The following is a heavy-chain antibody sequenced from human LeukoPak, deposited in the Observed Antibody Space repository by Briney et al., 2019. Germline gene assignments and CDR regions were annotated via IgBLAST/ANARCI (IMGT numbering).Heavy chain of an antibody. V-gene: IGHV3-23*01. J-gene: IGHJ4*02. CDR2: MSAYNDRT. D-gene: IGHD3-9*01. Sequence: GGSLRLSCAASGFTCSNTARSWVRQTPAKGLEWVATMSAYNDRTHYADSVRGRFTVSRDNSKNTLSLQMNSLREDDTAVYYCAQELSDIFVVRTDSWGQGTLVTVSS. CDR3: AQELSDIFVVRTDS. CDR1: GFTCSNTA.